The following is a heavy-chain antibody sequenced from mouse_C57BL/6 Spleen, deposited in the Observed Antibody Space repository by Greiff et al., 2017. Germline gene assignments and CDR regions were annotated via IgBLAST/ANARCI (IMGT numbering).Heavy chain of an antibody. Sequence: VQLQQSGPELVQPGASVKISCKASVYSFTDYNMNWVKQSNGKSLEWIGVIIPNYGTTSYNQKFKGKATLTVDQSSSTAYMQLNSLTSEDSAVYYCARRGTTVAYFDDWGQGTTLTVSS. CDR1: VYSFTDYN. CDR3: ARRGTTVAYFDD. CDR2: IIPNYGTT. J-gene: IGHJ2*01. V-gene: IGHV1-39*01. D-gene: IGHD1-1*01.